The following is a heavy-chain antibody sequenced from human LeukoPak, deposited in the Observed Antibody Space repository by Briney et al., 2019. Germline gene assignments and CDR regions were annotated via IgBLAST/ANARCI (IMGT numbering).Heavy chain of an antibody. Sequence: GGSLRLSCAASGFAFNNYAMTWVRQPPGKGLEWVSNINDNGGQRHYADSVKGRFTISRDNSKNTLFLQMDSLRAEDTAVYYCAKTQWKVGATDYFDYWGQGILVTVSS. CDR2: INDNGGQR. V-gene: IGHV3-23*01. CDR3: AKTQWKVGATDYFDY. J-gene: IGHJ4*02. CDR1: GFAFNNYA. D-gene: IGHD1-26*01.